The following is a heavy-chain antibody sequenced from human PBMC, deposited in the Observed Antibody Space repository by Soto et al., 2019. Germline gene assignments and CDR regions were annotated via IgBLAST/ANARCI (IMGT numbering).Heavy chain of an antibody. CDR3: AASCVGCGGFNYYGMDV. D-gene: IGHD2-21*01. CDR2: IYYSGST. J-gene: IGHJ6*02. CDR1: GDSISSGGYY. Sequence: SVPMSVTCTVSGDSISSGGYYWSWNRQHPGKGLEWIGYIYYSGSTYYNPSLKSRVTISVDTSKNQFSLKLSSVTAADTVVYYCAASCVGCGGFNYYGMDVWGQGTTVTVSS. V-gene: IGHV4-31*03.